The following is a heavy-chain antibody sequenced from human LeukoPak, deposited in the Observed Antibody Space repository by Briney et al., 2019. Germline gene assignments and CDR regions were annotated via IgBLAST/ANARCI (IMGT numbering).Heavy chain of an antibody. Sequence: AGGSLRLSCAASGFTVSSNYMSWVRQAPGKGLEWVSVIYSGGSTYYADSVKGRFTISRDNSKNTLYLQMNSLRAEDTAVYYCARDAAWWELHWYFDLWGRGTLVTVSS. J-gene: IGHJ2*01. CDR2: IYSGGST. V-gene: IGHV3-66*01. CDR3: ARDAAWWELHWYFDL. D-gene: IGHD1-26*01. CDR1: GFTVSSNY.